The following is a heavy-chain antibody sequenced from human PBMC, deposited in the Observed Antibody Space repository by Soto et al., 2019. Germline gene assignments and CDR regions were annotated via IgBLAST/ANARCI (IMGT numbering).Heavy chain of an antibody. CDR1: GGSISTYY. Sequence: QVQLQESGPGLVKPSETLSLTCTVSGGSISTYYWDWIRQPPGKELEWIGYTHYIGNNNYHPSLKSRVTISLDPSRNQFSLTLSSVTAADTAIYYCARHTVTIRAGFDYWGQGAPVTVSS. J-gene: IGHJ4*02. D-gene: IGHD4-17*01. V-gene: IGHV4-59*01. CDR3: ARHTVTIRAGFDY. CDR2: THYIGNN.